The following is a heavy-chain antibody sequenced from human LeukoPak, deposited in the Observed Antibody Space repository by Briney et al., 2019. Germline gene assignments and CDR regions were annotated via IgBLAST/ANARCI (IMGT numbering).Heavy chain of an antibody. J-gene: IGHJ4*02. CDR2: ISGSGGST. CDR3: AKENRNDVTSFDY. CDR1: GFIFSSYA. D-gene: IGHD1-1*01. V-gene: IGHV3-23*01. Sequence: PGGSLRLSCAASGFIFSSYAMRWVRQAPGKGLEGVSAISGSGGSTYYADSVKGRFTISRDNTKNTLYLQMNSRRAEDTAVYYCAKENRNDVTSFDYWGQGTLVTVSS.